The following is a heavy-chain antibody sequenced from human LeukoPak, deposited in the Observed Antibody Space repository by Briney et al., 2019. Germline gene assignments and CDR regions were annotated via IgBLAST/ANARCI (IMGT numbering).Heavy chain of an antibody. Sequence: ASVKVSCKASGYTFTAYYLHWVRQAPGQGLEWMGWIKPNSGGTNYAQKFQGRVTMTRDTSISTAYMELSRLRSDDPAVYYCARDRAVATIGGVDYWGQGTLVTVSS. J-gene: IGHJ4*02. D-gene: IGHD5-12*01. CDR2: IKPNSGGT. V-gene: IGHV1-2*02. CDR1: GYTFTAYY. CDR3: ARDRAVATIGGVDY.